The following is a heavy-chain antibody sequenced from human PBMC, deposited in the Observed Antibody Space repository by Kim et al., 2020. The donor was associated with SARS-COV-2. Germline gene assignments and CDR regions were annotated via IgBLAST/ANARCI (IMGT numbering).Heavy chain of an antibody. D-gene: IGHD6-6*01. J-gene: IGHJ4*02. CDR3: ARDSSSSGEVLDY. CDR1: GGSISSGGYY. Sequence: SETLSLTCTVSGGSISSGGYYWSWIRQHPGKGLEWIGYIYYSGSTYYNPSLKSRVTISVDTSKNQFSLKLSSVTAADTAVYYCARDSSSSGEVLDYWGQGTLVTVSS. V-gene: IGHV4-31*03. CDR2: IYYSGST.